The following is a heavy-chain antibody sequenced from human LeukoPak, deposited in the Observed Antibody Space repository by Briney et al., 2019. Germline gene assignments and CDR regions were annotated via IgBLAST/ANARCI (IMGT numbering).Heavy chain of an antibody. V-gene: IGHV3-53*01. Sequence: GGSLRLSCAASGFTVSSHYMNWVRQAPGKGLEWVSVIYSGGSTFYADSVTGRFTVSRDNSKNTLFLQMNSLRAEDTAIYYCARDQGDSNDYCGMDVWGQGTTVTVSS. CDR2: IYSGGST. J-gene: IGHJ6*02. CDR3: ARDQGDSNDYCGMDV. D-gene: IGHD4-11*01. CDR1: GFTVSSHY.